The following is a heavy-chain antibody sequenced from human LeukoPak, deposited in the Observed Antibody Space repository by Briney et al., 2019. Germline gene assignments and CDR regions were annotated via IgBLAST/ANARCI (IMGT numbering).Heavy chain of an antibody. CDR1: GFTFSSYA. V-gene: IGHV3-23*01. Sequence: SGGSLRLSCAAFGFTFSSYAMSWVRQAPGKGLEWVSAISGSGGSTYYADSVKGRFTISRDSSRNTLYLQMNSLRAEDTAVYYCAKVFGGGDCYSCALQTYYYYGMDVWGQGTTVTVSS. CDR3: AKVFGGGDCYSCALQTYYYYGMDV. D-gene: IGHD2-21*02. J-gene: IGHJ6*02. CDR2: ISGSGGST.